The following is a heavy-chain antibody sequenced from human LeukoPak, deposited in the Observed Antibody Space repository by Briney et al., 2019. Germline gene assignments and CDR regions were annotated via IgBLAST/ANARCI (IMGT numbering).Heavy chain of an antibody. J-gene: IGHJ5*02. CDR2: NIPILGIA. Sequence: SVKVSCKASGYTFTSYAISWVRQAPGQGLEWMGRNIPILGIANYAQKFQGRVTITADKSTSTAYMELGSLRSEDTAVYYCARELWTGYYDSSGETNWFDPWGQGTLVTVSS. V-gene: IGHV1-69*04. CDR1: GYTFTSYA. CDR3: ARELWTGYYDSSGETNWFDP. D-gene: IGHD3-22*01.